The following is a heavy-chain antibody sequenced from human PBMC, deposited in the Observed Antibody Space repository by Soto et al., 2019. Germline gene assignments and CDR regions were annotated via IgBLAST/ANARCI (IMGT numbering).Heavy chain of an antibody. Sequence: PSETLFLTCNFSGGSIRNYHLTWVRQSPEKGLEWIGYMYYNDNINYNPSLKSRVTISIDTSKNQFSLTLKSVTAADTAVYYCASGGNWFDPWGQGVLVTVSS. D-gene: IGHD3-16*01. CDR1: GGSIRNYH. V-gene: IGHV4-59*01. CDR2: MYYNDNI. J-gene: IGHJ5*02. CDR3: ASGGNWFDP.